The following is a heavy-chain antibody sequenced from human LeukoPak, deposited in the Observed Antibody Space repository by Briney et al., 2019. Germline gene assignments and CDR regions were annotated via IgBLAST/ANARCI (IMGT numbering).Heavy chain of an antibody. CDR2: IRYDGSNK. D-gene: IGHD3-9*01. V-gene: IGHV3-30*02. J-gene: IGHJ4*02. Sequence: GGSLRLSCAASGFTFSSYGMHWVRQAPGKGLEWVAFIRYDGSNKYYADSVKGRFTISRDNSKNTLYLQMNSLRAEDTAVYYCAKDLRTLRYFDWFDYWGQGTLVTVSS. CDR3: AKDLRTLRYFDWFDY. CDR1: GFTFSSYG.